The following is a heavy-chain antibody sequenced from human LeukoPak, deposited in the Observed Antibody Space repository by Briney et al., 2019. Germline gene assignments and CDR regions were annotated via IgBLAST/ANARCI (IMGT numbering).Heavy chain of an antibody. V-gene: IGHV3-23*01. CDR2: ISGSGGST. Sequence: GGSLRLSCAASGFTFSSYAMSWVRQAPGKGLEWVSAISGSGGSTYYADSVKGRFTISRDNSKNTLYLQMNSLRAEDTAVYYCASGGNSFYYYYYGMDVWGQGTTVTVSS. CDR1: GFTFSSYA. D-gene: IGHD4-23*01. CDR3: ASGGNSFYYYYYGMDV. J-gene: IGHJ6*02.